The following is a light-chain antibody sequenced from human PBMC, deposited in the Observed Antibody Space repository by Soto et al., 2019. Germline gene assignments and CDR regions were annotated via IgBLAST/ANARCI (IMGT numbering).Light chain of an antibody. J-gene: IGKJ1*01. CDR2: GAS. Sequence: TVLTQSPGTLSLSPGDRATLSCGASQSVSSSYLAWYQQKPGQAPRLLIYGASSRATGIPDRFSGSGSGTDFTLTISRLEPEDFAVYYCQQYGNSPPTFGQGTKVDIK. CDR1: QSVSSSY. V-gene: IGKV3-20*01. CDR3: QQYGNSPPT.